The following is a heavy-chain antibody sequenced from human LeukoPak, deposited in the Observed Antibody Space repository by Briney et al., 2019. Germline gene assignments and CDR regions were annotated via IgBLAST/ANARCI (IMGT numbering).Heavy chain of an antibody. CDR3: AKEPDLEGYFDY. CDR2: IYYSRST. CDR1: GGSISGYY. D-gene: IGHD1-1*01. Sequence: SETLSLTCTVSGGSISGYYWSWIRQPPGKGLEWIGYIYYSRSTNYNPSLKSRVTMSVDTSKNQLSLKLSSVTAADTAVYYCAKEPDLEGYFDYWGQGTLVTVSS. V-gene: IGHV4-59*01. J-gene: IGHJ4*02.